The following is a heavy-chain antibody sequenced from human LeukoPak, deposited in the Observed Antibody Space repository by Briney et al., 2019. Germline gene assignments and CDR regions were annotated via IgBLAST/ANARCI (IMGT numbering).Heavy chain of an antibody. V-gene: IGHV4-59*08. D-gene: IGHD4-17*01. J-gene: IGHJ3*02. CDR2: IYYSGST. CDR1: GGSFSGYY. Sequence: SETLSLTCAVYGGSFSGYYWSWIRQPPGKGLEWIGYIYYSGSTNYNPSLKSRVTISVDTSKNQFSLKLSSVTAADTAVYYCARHSGDDYGGNLTEDAFGIWGQGTMVTVSS. CDR3: ARHSGDDYGGNLTEDAFGI.